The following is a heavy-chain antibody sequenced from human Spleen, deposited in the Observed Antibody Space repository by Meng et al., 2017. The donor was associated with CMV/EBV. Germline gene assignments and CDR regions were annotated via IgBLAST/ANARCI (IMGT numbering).Heavy chain of an antibody. CDR1: GFTFSSYD. J-gene: IGHJ4*02. CDR2: IGTAGDT. CDR3: AKDKSFGVVTTYFDY. Sequence: GGSLRLSCAASGFTFSSYDMHWVRQATGKGLEWVSAIGTAGDTYYPGSVKGRFTISRENAKNSLYLQMNSLRAGDTAVYYCAKDKSFGVVTTYFDYWGQGTLVTVSS. D-gene: IGHD3-3*01. V-gene: IGHV3-13*01.